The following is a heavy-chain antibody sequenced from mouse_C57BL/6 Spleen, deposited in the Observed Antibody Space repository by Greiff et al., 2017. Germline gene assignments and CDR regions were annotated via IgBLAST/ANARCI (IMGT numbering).Heavy chain of an antibody. V-gene: IGHV1-66*01. CDR3: ARLDYSNGYFDV. Sequence: VMLVESGPELVKPGASVKISCKASGYSFTSYYLHWVKQRPGQGLEWIGWIYPGSGNTKYNEKFKGKATLTADTSSSTAYMQLSSLTSEDSAVYYCARLDYSNGYFDVWGTGTTVTVSS. D-gene: IGHD2-5*01. J-gene: IGHJ1*03. CDR1: GYSFTSYY. CDR2: IYPGSGNT.